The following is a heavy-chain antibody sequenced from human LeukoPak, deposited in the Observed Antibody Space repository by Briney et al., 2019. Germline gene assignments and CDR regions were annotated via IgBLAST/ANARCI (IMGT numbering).Heavy chain of an antibody. CDR2: ISAYNGRT. Sequence: ASVKVSCKASGYTFINHGISWVRQAPGQGLEWMGWISAYNGRTEYAPNLQDRVAMTTDTSTTTAYMELRSLTSDDTAVYYCGRWSPNPNDSWGQGTLVTVSS. J-gene: IGHJ5*01. D-gene: IGHD3-3*01. CDR3: GRWSPNPNDS. CDR1: GYTFINHG. V-gene: IGHV1-18*01.